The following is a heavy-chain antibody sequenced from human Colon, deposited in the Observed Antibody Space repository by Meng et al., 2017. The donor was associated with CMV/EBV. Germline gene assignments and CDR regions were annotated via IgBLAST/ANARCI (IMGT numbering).Heavy chain of an antibody. CDR2: IATTNPTR. Sequence: GGSLRLSCKASGFIFSADEMNWVRQAPGKGLEWLAYIATTNPTRYKADSATGRFTISRDNAKSSLFLQLDSLRAEDTAVYYCVRGFYNRAHYLEHWGKGTPVTVAS. CDR3: VRGFYNRAHYLEH. J-gene: IGHJ4*02. CDR1: GFIFSADE. V-gene: IGHV3-48*03. D-gene: IGHD3-10*01.